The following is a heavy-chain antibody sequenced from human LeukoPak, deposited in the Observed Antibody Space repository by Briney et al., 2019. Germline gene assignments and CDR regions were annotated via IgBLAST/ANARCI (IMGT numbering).Heavy chain of an antibody. J-gene: IGHJ4*02. D-gene: IGHD3-10*01. CDR1: GFTFSSYA. Sequence: GGSLRLSCAASGFTFSSYAMSWVRQAPGKGLEWVSAISGSGGSTYYADSVKGRFTISRDNSKNTLYLQMNSLGAEDTAVYYCARSDYYGSGSPTDYWGQGTLVTVSS. CDR3: ARSDYYGSGSPTDY. CDR2: ISGSGGST. V-gene: IGHV3-23*01.